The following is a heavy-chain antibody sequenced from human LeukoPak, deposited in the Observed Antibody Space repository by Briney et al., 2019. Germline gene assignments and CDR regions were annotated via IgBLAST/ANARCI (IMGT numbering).Heavy chain of an antibody. D-gene: IGHD3-22*01. V-gene: IGHV2-70*01. Sequence: SGPALIKPTQTLTLTCTFSGFSLSTSGWCMSWIRQPPGKALEWLALIDWHDDKYYNTSLKTRLTISKDTSKNQVVLTMTNVDPVDTATYYCARSYDTSGCSHFGYWGQGTLVTVSS. CDR3: ARSYDTSGCSHFGY. CDR2: IDWHDDK. CDR1: GFSLSTSGWC. J-gene: IGHJ4*02.